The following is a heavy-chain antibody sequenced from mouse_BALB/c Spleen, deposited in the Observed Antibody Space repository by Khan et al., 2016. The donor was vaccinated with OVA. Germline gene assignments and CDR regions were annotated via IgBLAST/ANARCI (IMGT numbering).Heavy chain of an antibody. V-gene: IGHV9-4*02. Sequence: QIQLVQSGPELKKPGETVRISCKASGYTFTTAGMQWVQKMPGKGLKWIGWINTHSGVPKYAEDFKGRFAFSLETSASTAYLQITNLKNEDTATYFWAGGYGYGWYFDVWGAGTTVTVSS. CDR1: GYTFTTAG. CDR2: INTHSGVP. CDR3: AGGYGYGWYFDV. J-gene: IGHJ1*01. D-gene: IGHD2-2*01.